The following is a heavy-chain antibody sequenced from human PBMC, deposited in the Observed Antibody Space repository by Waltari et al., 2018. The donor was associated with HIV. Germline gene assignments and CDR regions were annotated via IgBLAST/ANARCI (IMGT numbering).Heavy chain of an antibody. Sequence: QVQLQESGPGLVKPSETLSLTCAVYGYSISSVYYWAWIGQPPGKGLEWIGSIYHSGSTYYNPTLKSRVTISVDTAKNQFSLKLSSVTAADKAVYYCASAFIEYLDYWGQGTLVTVSS. CDR3: ASAFIEYLDY. V-gene: IGHV4-38-2*01. CDR2: IYHSGST. CDR1: GYSISSVYY. J-gene: IGHJ4*02. D-gene: IGHD3-16*02.